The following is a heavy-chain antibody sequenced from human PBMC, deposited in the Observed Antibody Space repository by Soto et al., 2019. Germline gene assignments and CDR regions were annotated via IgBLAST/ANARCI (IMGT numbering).Heavy chain of an antibody. CDR3: AKGLRLYYYYGMDV. V-gene: IGHV3-23*01. J-gene: IGHJ6*02. Sequence: PGGSLRLSCAASGFTLSSYAMSWVRQAPGKGLEWVSAISGSGGSTYYADAVKGRFTISRDNSKNTLYLQMNSLRAEDTAVYYCAKGLRLYYYYGMDVWGQGTTVTVSS. D-gene: IGHD4-17*01. CDR2: ISGSGGST. CDR1: GFTLSSYA.